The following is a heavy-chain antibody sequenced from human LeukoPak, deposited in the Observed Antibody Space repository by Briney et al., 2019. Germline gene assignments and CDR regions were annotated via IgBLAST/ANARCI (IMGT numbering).Heavy chain of an antibody. D-gene: IGHD6-13*01. J-gene: IGHJ4*02. CDR1: GYSFTSYW. CDR3: ARSSSWYSGALDY. CDR2: IYPSYSHT. Sequence: GESLKISCRGSGYSFTSYWNAWVRQIPGKGLEWMGIIYPSYSHTRYSPSFQGQVTISADKSISTAYLQWSSLKASDTAMYYCARSSSWYSGALDYWGQGTLVTVSS. V-gene: IGHV5-51*01.